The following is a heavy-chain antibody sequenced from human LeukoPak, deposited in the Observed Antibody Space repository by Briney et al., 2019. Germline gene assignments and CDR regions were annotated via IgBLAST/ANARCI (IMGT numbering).Heavy chain of an antibody. Sequence: SETLSLTCTVSGGSISSSSYYWVWIRQPPGKGLVWVGSIYYSGSTYYNPSLKSRVTISVDTSKNQFSLKLSSVTAADTAVYYCARPSYYDSSGFPLDVWGQGTMVTVSS. V-gene: IGHV4-39*01. CDR3: ARPSYYDSSGFPLDV. J-gene: IGHJ3*01. CDR2: IYYSGST. D-gene: IGHD3-22*01. CDR1: GGSISSSSYY.